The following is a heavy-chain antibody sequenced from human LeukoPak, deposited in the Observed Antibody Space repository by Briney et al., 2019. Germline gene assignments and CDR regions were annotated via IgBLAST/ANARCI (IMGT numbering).Heavy chain of an antibody. Sequence: ASVKVSCKASGGTFSSYTINWVRQATGQGLEWMGWMNPNSGNTGYAQKFQGRVTITRNTSISTAYMELSSLRSEDTAVYYCARGGRGSWYYFDYWGQGTLVTVSS. D-gene: IGHD6-13*01. V-gene: IGHV1-8*03. CDR1: GGTFSSYT. CDR2: MNPNSGNT. CDR3: ARGGRGSWYYFDY. J-gene: IGHJ4*02.